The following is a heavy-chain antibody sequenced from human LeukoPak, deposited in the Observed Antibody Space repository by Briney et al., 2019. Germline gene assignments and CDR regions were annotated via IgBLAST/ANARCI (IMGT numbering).Heavy chain of an antibody. CDR1: GFIFSSFS. D-gene: IGHD2-2*01. CDR3: ARAGGPPTAMGFDP. V-gene: IGHV3-21*01. Sequence: GGSLRLSCAASGFIFSSFSMNWVRQAPGKGLEWVSSISSSSSYMYYADSVKGRFTISRDNAKNTLYLQMNSLRVEDTAVYYCARAGGPPTAMGFDPWGQGSLVSVST. CDR2: ISSSSSYM. J-gene: IGHJ5*02.